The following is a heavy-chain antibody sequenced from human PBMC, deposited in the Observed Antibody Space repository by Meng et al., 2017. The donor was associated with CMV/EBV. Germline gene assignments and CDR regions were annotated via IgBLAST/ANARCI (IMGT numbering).Heavy chain of an antibody. CDR2: ISSSSSYI. CDR1: GFTFSSYS. Sequence: GESLKISCAASGFTFSSYSMNWVRQAPGKGLEWVSSISSSSSYIYYADSVKGRFTISRDNSKNTLYLQMNSLRAEDTAVYYCASKAAGGSIYYYYGMDVWGQGATVTVSS. CDR3: ASKAAGGSIYYYYGMDV. V-gene: IGHV3-21*01. J-gene: IGHJ6*02. D-gene: IGHD6-13*01.